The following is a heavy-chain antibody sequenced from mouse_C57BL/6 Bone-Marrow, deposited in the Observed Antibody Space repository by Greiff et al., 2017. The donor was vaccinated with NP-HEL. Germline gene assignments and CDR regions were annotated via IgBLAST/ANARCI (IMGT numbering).Heavy chain of an antibody. Sequence: DVKLVESGGGLVQPKGSLKLSCAASGFSFNTYAMNWVRQAPGKGLEWVARIRSKSNNYATYYADSVKDRFTISRDDSESMLYLQMNNLKTEDTAMYYCVRPYYNYAMDYWGQGTSVTVSS. CDR1: GFSFNTYA. CDR2: IRSKSNNYAT. CDR3: VRPYYNYAMDY. D-gene: IGHD2-12*01. V-gene: IGHV10-1*01. J-gene: IGHJ4*01.